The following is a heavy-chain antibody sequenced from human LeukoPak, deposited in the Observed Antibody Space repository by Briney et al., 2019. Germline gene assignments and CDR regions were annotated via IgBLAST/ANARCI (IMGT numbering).Heavy chain of an antibody. J-gene: IGHJ5*02. CDR2: IYHSGST. V-gene: IGHV4-30-2*01. CDR3: ARLPTGYPNWFDP. D-gene: IGHD3-9*01. Sequence: SQTLSLTCAVSGGSISSGGYSWSWIRQPPGKGLEWIGYIYHSGSTYYNPSLKSRVTISVDRSKNQFSLNLSSVTAADTAVYYCARLPTGYPNWFDPWGQGSLVTVSS. CDR1: GGSISSGGYS.